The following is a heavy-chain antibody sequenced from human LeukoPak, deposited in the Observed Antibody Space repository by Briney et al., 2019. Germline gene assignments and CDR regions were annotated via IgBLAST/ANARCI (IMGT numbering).Heavy chain of an antibody. CDR3: TTDYGDYVGMTN. CDR2: IKSKTDGGTT. CDR1: GFTFSNAW. Sequence: GGSLRLSCAASGFTFSNAWMSWVRQAPGKGLEWVGRIKSKTDGGTTDYAAPVKGRFTISRDDSKNTLYLQMNSLKTEDTAVYYCTTDYGDYVGMTNWSQGTLVTVSS. V-gene: IGHV3-15*01. J-gene: IGHJ4*02. D-gene: IGHD4-17*01.